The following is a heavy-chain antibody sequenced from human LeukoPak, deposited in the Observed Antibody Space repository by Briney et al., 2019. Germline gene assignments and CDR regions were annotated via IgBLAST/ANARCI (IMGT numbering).Heavy chain of an antibody. CDR2: ICGGGGTT. Sequence: PGGSLRHSCAASGFSFWSYVMRWVRQAPGKGLEGVSRICGGGGTTYYAASVKGRFTISRDNGQNSLYLQMNSLRTEDTALYYCTKDRDNWGQGTLVTVSS. CDR3: TKDRDN. CDR1: GFSFWSYV. J-gene: IGHJ4*02. V-gene: IGHV3-23*01.